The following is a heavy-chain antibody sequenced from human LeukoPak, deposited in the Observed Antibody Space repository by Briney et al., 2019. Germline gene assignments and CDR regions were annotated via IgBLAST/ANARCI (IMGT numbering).Heavy chain of an antibody. V-gene: IGHV3-15*01. D-gene: IGHD3-16*01. CDR1: GFTFSNAW. Sequence: PGGSLRLSCAASGFTFSNAWMSWVRQAPWKGLEWVGRIKGKTDGGTTDYAAPVKGRFTISRDDSKNTLYLQMNSLKTEDTAVYYCTTGVATARTGEYYFDYWGQGTLVTVSS. J-gene: IGHJ4*02. CDR3: TTGVATARTGEYYFDY. CDR2: IKGKTDGGTT.